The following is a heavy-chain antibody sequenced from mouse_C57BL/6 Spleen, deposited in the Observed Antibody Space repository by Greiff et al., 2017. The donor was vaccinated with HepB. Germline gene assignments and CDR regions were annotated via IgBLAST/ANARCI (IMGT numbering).Heavy chain of an antibody. CDR1: GYAFTNYL. J-gene: IGHJ3*01. CDR3: ARGIYYDYEMFAY. CDR2: INPGSGGT. Sequence: QVQLQQSGAELVRPGTSVKVSCKASGYAFTNYLIEWVKQRPGQGLEWIGVINPGSGGTNYNEKFKGKATLTAEKSSSTAYMQISSLTSEDSAVYFCARGIYYDYEMFAYWGQGTLVTVSA. V-gene: IGHV1-54*01. D-gene: IGHD2-4*01.